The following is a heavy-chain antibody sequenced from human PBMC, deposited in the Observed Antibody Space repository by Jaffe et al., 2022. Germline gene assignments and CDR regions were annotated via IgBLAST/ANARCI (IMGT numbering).Heavy chain of an antibody. Sequence: QVQLQESGPGLVKPSETLSLTCTVSGGSISSYYWSWIRQPPGKGLEWIGYIYYSGSTNYNPSLKSRVTISVDTSKNQFSLKLSSVTAADTAVYYCARGSDRYYYYYYYMDVWGKGTTVTVSS. CDR1: GGSISSYY. J-gene: IGHJ6*03. CDR3: ARGSDRYYYYYYYMDV. CDR2: IYYSGST. V-gene: IGHV4-59*01. D-gene: IGHD2-21*02.